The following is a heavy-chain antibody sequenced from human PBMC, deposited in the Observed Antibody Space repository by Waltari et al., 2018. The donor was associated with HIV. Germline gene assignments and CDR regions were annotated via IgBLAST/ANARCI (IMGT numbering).Heavy chain of an antibody. CDR2: ISNDGSNK. D-gene: IGHD3-16*01. V-gene: IGHV3-30*04. Sequence: QVQLVESGGGVVQPGRSLRLSCAASGLTFSSYAMHWVRQAPGKGLKRVAVISNDGSNKYDADSVKGRFTISRDNSKNTLYLQMNSLRAEDTAVYYCARDWGSLRDDYYYYGMDVWGQGTTVTVSS. CDR1: GLTFSSYA. J-gene: IGHJ6*02. CDR3: ARDWGSLRDDYYYYGMDV.